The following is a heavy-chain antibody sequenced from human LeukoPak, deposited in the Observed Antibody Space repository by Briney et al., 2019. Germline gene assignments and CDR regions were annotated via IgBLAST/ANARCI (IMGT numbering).Heavy chain of an antibody. CDR2: ISGSGGST. J-gene: IGHJ4*02. D-gene: IGHD1-26*01. CDR1: GFTFSSYA. V-gene: IGHV3-23*01. CDR3: ARENTYSGSYFKYYFDY. Sequence: GGSLRLSCAASGFTFSSYAMSWVRQAPGKGLEWVSAISGSGGSTYYADSVKGRFTISRDNSKNTLYLQMNSLRAEDTAVYYCARENTYSGSYFKYYFDYWGQGILVTVSS.